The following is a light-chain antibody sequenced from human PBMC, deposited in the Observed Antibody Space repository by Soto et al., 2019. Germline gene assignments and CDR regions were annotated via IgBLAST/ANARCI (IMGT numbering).Light chain of an antibody. J-gene: IGKJ1*01. CDR2: GAS. V-gene: IGKV3-20*01. CDR3: QQYGRP. CDR1: QSVTSDY. Sequence: EIVLTQSPGTLSLSPGERATLSCRASQSVTSDYLAWYQQKPGQAPRHLIHGASSRATGIPDRFSGSGSGTDFTLTISRLEPEDFAVYYCQQYGRPFGQGTKVDIK.